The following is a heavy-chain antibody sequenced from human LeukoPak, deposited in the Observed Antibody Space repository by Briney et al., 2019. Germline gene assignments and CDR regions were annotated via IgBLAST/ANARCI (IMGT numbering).Heavy chain of an antibody. D-gene: IGHD3-3*01. CDR3: ATSYYDFWSGYTNWFDP. J-gene: IGHJ5*02. CDR2: IYHSGST. V-gene: IGHV4-38-2*02. Sequence: SETLSLTCTVSGYSISSGYYWGWIRQPPGKGLEWIGSIYHSGSTYYNPSLKSRVTISVDTSKNQFSLKLSSVTAADTAVYYCATSYYDFWSGYTNWFDPWGQGTLVTVSS. CDR1: GYSISSGYY.